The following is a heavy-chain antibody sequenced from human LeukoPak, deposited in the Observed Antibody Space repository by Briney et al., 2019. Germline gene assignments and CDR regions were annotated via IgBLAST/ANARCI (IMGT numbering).Heavy chain of an antibody. CDR1: GGSISSYY. V-gene: IGHV4-59*01. J-gene: IGHJ4*02. CDR3: ARMSSGYYPNFDC. CDR2: IYYSGST. D-gene: IGHD3-22*01. Sequence: SETLSLTCTVSGGSISSYYWSWIRQPPGKGLEWIGYIYYSGSTNYNPSLKSRVTISVDTSKDQFSLKLSSVTAADTAVYYCARMSSGYYPNFDCWGQGTLVTVSS.